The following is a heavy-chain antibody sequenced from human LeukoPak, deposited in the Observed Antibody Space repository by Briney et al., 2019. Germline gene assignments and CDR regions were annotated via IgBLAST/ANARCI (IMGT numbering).Heavy chain of an antibody. V-gene: IGHV3-7*01. CDR3: ARVGDTGSFDY. CDR2: IKEDGREK. Sequence: GGSLRLSCLGSGFNFRYFWMSWVRQAPGKGLEWVANIKEDGREKNYVDSVKGRFTISRDNAKNSLYLQMNSLGAEDTAVYYCARVGDTGSFDYWGQGTLVTVSS. CDR1: GFNFRYFW. D-gene: IGHD5-18*01. J-gene: IGHJ4*02.